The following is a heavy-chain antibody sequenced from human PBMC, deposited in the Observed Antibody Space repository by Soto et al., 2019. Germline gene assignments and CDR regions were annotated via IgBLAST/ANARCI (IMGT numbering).Heavy chain of an antibody. CDR1: EFTFSSYA. CDR2: ISYDGSSE. D-gene: IGHD1-20*01. V-gene: IGHV3-30-3*01. Sequence: PGGSLRLSCAASEFTFSSYAIHWVRQTPGKGLDWLAVISYDGSSEVYADSVKGRLTISRDNSKNTVYLQMNGLRPEDTAVYYCARDYNWNHYSYPGMDLWGQGTTVTVSS. J-gene: IGHJ6*02. CDR3: ARDYNWNHYSYPGMDL.